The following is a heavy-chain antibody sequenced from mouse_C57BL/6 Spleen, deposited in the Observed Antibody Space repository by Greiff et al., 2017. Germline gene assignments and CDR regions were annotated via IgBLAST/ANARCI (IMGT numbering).Heavy chain of an antibody. CDR1: GYSFTSYY. D-gene: IGHD1-1*01. J-gene: IGHJ4*01. CDR2: IYPGSGNT. CDR3: ARYYGSSFSAMDY. Sequence: VQLQQSGPELVKPGASVKISCKASGYSFTSYYIHWVKQRPGQGLEWIGWIYPGSGNTKYNEKFKGKATLTADTSSSTAYMQLSSLTSEDSAVXYCARYYGSSFSAMDYWGQGTSVTVSS. V-gene: IGHV1-66*01.